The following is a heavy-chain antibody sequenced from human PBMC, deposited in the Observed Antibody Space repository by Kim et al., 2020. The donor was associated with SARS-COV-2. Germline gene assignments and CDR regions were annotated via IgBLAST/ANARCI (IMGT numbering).Heavy chain of an antibody. CDR3: AKTWGGVV. D-gene: IGHD3-16*01. V-gene: IGHV3-23*01. Sequence: GGSLRLSCAASGFTFSSYGMNWVRQAPGKGLEWVSGITGSGSNTYYAGSVKGRFTISRDNSKNTLFLQMNSLRAEDTAVYYCAKTWGGVVWGQGTLVTVSS. J-gene: IGHJ4*02. CDR1: GFTFSSYG. CDR2: ITGSGSNT.